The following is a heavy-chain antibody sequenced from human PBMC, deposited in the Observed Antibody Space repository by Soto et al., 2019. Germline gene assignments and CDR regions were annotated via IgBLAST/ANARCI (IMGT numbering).Heavy chain of an antibody. J-gene: IGHJ6*02. Sequence: PGGSLRLSCAASGFTFSSYGMHWVRQAPGKGLEWVAVISYDGSNKYYADSVKGRSTISRDNSKNTLYLQMNSLRAEDTAVYYCAKDVVVGATPGLGDYYYYYGMDVWGQGTTVTVSS. V-gene: IGHV3-30*18. CDR1: GFTFSSYG. D-gene: IGHD1-26*01. CDR3: AKDVVVGATPGLGDYYYYYGMDV. CDR2: ISYDGSNK.